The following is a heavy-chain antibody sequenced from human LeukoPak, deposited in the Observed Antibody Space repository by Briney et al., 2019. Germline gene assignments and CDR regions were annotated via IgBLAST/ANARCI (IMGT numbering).Heavy chain of an antibody. CDR3: ASSISSIDYGMDV. D-gene: IGHD3-3*01. J-gene: IGHJ6*02. Sequence: SETLSLTCTVSGGSISSYYWSWIRQPPGKGLEWIGYIYYSGSTNYNPSLKSRVTISVDTSKNQFSLKLSSVTAADTAVYYCASSISSIDYGMDVWGQGTTVTVSS. V-gene: IGHV4-59*01. CDR2: IYYSGST. CDR1: GGSISSYY.